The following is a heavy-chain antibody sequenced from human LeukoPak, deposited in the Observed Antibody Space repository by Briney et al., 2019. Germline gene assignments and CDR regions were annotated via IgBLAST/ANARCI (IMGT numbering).Heavy chain of an antibody. V-gene: IGHV3-66*02. Sequence: GGSLRLSCAASGFTVSSNYMSWVRQAPGKGLEWVSVIYGGGSTYYADSVKGRFTISRDNSKNTLYLQMNSLRAEDTAVYYCAITRGGYCSGGSCYYLDYWGQGTLVTVSS. D-gene: IGHD2-15*01. J-gene: IGHJ4*02. CDR2: IYGGGST. CDR1: GFTVSSNY. CDR3: AITRGGYCSGGSCYYLDY.